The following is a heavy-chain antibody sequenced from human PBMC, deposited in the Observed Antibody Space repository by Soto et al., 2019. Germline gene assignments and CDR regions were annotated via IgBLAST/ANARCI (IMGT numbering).Heavy chain of an antibody. CDR2: MSGSNDNHNR. J-gene: IGHJ4*02. CDR1: GFDFDKYV. CDR3: GKGKNVVEGRGVIDY. D-gene: IGHD2-8*01. V-gene: IGHV3-23*01. Sequence: EVHLLESGGGLVLRGGSLRLSCVASGFDFDKYVMNWVRQAPGKGLEWISGMSGSNDNHNRYYTDSVSGRFTISRDYSKGTVYLDRSSLGAEDTAVYYCGKGKNVVEGRGVIDYWGQGTLVTVSS.